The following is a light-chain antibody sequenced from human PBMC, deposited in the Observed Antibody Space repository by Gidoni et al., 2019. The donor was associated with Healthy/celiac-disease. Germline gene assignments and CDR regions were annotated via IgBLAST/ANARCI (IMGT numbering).Light chain of an antibody. CDR1: QSVSSSY. Sequence: DIVLTQSPRTLPLSPGERATLSCRASQSVSSSYLAWYQQKPGQAPRLLIYGASSMDTGIPDRFSGGGSGTDFTLTISRLEPEDFAVYYCQQYGSSPLTFGGGTKVEIK. CDR2: GAS. CDR3: QQYGSSPLT. J-gene: IGKJ4*01. V-gene: IGKV3-20*01.